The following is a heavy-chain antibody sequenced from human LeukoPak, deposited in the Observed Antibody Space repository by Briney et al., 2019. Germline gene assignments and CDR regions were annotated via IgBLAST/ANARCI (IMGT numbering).Heavy chain of an antibody. Sequence: SETLSLTCTVSGGSISSGGYYWSWIRQPPGKGLEWIGYIYHSGSTYYNPSLKSRVTISVDRSKNQFSLKLSSVTAADTAVYYCASSGDYGDYGGAFDIWGQGTMVTVSS. J-gene: IGHJ3*02. V-gene: IGHV4-30-2*01. D-gene: IGHD4-17*01. CDR1: GGSISSGGYY. CDR2: IYHSGST. CDR3: ASSGDYGDYGGAFDI.